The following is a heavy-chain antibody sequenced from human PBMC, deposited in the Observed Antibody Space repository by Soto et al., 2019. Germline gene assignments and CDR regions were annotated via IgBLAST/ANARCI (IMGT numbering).Heavy chain of an antibody. CDR1: GYSFTSYW. J-gene: IGHJ3*02. V-gene: IGHV5-51*01. Sequence: GESLKISCKGSGYSFTSYWIGWVRQMPGKGLEWMGIIYPGDSDTRYSPSFQGQVTISADKSISTAYLQWSSLKASDTAMYYCARLGRNVITIFGVVMEDAFDIWGQGTMVTVSS. CDR3: ARLGRNVITIFGVVMEDAFDI. CDR2: IYPGDSDT. D-gene: IGHD3-3*01.